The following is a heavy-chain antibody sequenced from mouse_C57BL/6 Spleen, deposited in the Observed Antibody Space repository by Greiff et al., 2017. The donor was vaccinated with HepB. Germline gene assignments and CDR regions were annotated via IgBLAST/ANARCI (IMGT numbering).Heavy chain of an antibody. D-gene: IGHD1-1*01. J-gene: IGHJ4*01. V-gene: IGHV5-17*01. CDR3: ARRYYYGSSGDYAMDY. CDR2: ISSGSSTI. Sequence: EVKLMESGGGLVKPGGSLKLSCAASGFTFSDYGMHWVRQAPEKGLEWVAYISSGSSTIYYADTVKGRFTISRDNAKNTLFLQMTSLRSEDTAMYYCARRYYYGSSGDYAMDYWGQGTSVTVSS. CDR1: GFTFSDYG.